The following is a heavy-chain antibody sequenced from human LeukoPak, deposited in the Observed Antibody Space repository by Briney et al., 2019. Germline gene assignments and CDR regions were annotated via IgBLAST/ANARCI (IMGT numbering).Heavy chain of an antibody. V-gene: IGHV1-69*01. CDR1: GGTFSSYA. J-gene: IGHJ4*02. Sequence: GSSVKVSCKASGGTFSSYAISWVRQAPGQGLEWMGGIIPIFGTANYAQKFQGRVTITADESTSTVYMELSSLRSEDTAVYYCASGYDSSGYYPELFDFDYWGQGTLVTVSS. CDR3: ASGYDSSGYYPELFDFDY. D-gene: IGHD3-22*01. CDR2: IIPIFGTA.